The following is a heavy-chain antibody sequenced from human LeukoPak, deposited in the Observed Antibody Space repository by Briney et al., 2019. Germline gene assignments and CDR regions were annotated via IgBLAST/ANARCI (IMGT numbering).Heavy chain of an antibody. J-gene: IGHJ4*02. CDR3: ARVDCSGGSCYSFY. Sequence: ASVKVSCTASGYTFTIYYMHWVRQAPGQGLEWMGWINPNSGGTNYAQKFQGRVTMTRDTSISRAYMELSRLRSDDTAVYYCARVDCSGGSCYSFYWGQGTLVTVSS. CDR1: GYTFTIYY. CDR2: INPNSGGT. D-gene: IGHD2-15*01. V-gene: IGHV1-2*02.